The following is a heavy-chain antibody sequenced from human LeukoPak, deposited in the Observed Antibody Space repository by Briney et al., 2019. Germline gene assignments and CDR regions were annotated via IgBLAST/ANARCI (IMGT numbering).Heavy chain of an antibody. V-gene: IGHV7-4-1*02. Sequence: ASVKVSCKASGYTFTSYAMNWVRQAPGQGLEWMGWINTNTGNPTYAQGFTGRFVFSLDTSVSTAYLQISSLKAEDTAVYYCARVQDGSGWYELGLDYWGQGTLVTVSS. CDR3: ARVQDGSGWYELGLDY. J-gene: IGHJ4*02. D-gene: IGHD6-19*01. CDR2: INTNTGNP. CDR1: GYTFTSYA.